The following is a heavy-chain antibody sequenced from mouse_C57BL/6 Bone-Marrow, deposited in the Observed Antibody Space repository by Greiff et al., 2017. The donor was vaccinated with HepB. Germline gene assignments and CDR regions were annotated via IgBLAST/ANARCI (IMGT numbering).Heavy chain of an antibody. CDR2: IRNKANNHAT. CDR3: TRRAYDYDVGFAY. J-gene: IGHJ3*01. CDR1: GFTFSDAW. V-gene: IGHV6-6*01. D-gene: IGHD2-4*01. Sequence: EVKLMESGGGLVQPGGSMKLSCAASGFTFSDAWMDWVRQSPEKGLEWVAEIRNKANNHATYYAESVKGRFTISRDDSKSSVYLQMNSLRAEDTGIYYCTRRAYDYDVGFAYWGQGTLVTVSA.